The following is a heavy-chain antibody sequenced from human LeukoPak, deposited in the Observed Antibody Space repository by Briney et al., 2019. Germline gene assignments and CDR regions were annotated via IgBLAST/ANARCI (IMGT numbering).Heavy chain of an antibody. CDR1: GGSISSYY. Sequence: SETLSLTCTVSGGSISSYYWSWIRQPPGKGLEWIGYIYYSGSTNYNPSLKSRVTISVDTSKNQFSLKLSSVTAADTAVYYCARGDDESDLSYFDYWGQGTLVTVSS. D-gene: IGHD2/OR15-2a*01. V-gene: IGHV4-59*01. CDR2: IYYSGST. CDR3: ARGDDESDLSYFDY. J-gene: IGHJ4*02.